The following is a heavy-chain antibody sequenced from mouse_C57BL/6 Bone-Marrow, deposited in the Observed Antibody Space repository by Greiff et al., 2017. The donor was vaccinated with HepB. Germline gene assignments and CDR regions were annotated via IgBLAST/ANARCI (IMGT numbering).Heavy chain of an antibody. CDR2: INPYNGDT. Sequence: EVQLQQSGPELVKPGDSVKISCKASGYSFTGYFMNWVMQSHGKSLEWIGRINPYNGDTFYNQKFKGKATLTVDKSSSTAHMELRSLTSEDSAVYYCAMEGLYDGYYYAMDYWGQGTSVTVSS. CDR1: GYSFTGYF. J-gene: IGHJ4*01. D-gene: IGHD2-3*01. CDR3: AMEGLYDGYYYAMDY. V-gene: IGHV1-20*01.